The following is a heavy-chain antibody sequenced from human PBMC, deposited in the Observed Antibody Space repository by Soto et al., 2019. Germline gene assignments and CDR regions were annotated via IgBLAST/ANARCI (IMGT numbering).Heavy chain of an antibody. CDR3: ARDRVTGWFDP. V-gene: IGHV4-30-4*01. CDR2: IYYSGST. Sequence: SETLSLTCTVSGGSISSGDYYWSWIRQPPGKGLEWIGYIYYSGSTYYNPSLKSRVTISVDTSKNQFSLKLSSVTAADTAVYYCARDRVTGWFDPWGQGTLVTVSS. J-gene: IGHJ5*02. CDR1: GGSISSGDYY. D-gene: IGHD4-4*01.